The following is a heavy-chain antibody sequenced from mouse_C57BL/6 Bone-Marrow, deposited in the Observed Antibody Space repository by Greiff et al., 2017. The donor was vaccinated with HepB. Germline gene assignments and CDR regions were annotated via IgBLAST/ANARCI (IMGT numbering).Heavy chain of an antibody. J-gene: IGHJ2*01. V-gene: IGHV5-4*01. Sequence: VQLQQSGGGLVKPGGSLKLSCAASGFTFSSYAMSWVRQTPEKRLEWVATISDGGSYTYYPDNVKGRFTISRDNAKNNLYLQMSHLKSEDTAMYYCARERHYFDYWGQGTTLTVSS. CDR3: ARERHYFDY. CDR2: ISDGGSYT. CDR1: GFTFSSYA.